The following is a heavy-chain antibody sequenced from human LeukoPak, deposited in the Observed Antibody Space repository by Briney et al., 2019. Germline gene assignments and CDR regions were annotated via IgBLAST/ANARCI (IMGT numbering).Heavy chain of an antibody. CDR3: AKGGHYSFFDY. CDR2: INSDGSAT. J-gene: IGHJ4*02. V-gene: IGHV3-74*01. Sequence: GGSLRLSCAASGFPFSSYWMHWVRQVPGKGLLWVSRINSDGSATIYADSVRGRFAISRDNAKNTLYLQMSSLRAEDTGIYYCAKGGHYSFFDYWGQGTLVTVSS. D-gene: IGHD4-11*01. CDR1: GFPFSSYW.